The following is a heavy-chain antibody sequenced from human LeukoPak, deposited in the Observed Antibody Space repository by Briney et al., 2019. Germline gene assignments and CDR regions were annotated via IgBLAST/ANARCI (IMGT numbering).Heavy chain of an antibody. V-gene: IGHV3-23*01. Sequence: PGGSLRLSCAASGFTFSSYAMSWVRQAPGKGLEWVSAISGSGGSTYYADSVKGRFTISRDNARNSLNLQMNSLRAEDTAVYYCARGGGYCTSTSCYYFDYWGQGTLVTVSS. CDR3: ARGGGYCTSTSCYYFDY. CDR1: GFTFSSYA. J-gene: IGHJ4*02. CDR2: ISGSGGST. D-gene: IGHD2-2*01.